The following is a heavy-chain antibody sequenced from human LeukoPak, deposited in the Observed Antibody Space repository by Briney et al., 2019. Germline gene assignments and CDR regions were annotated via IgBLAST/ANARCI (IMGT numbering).Heavy chain of an antibody. CDR1: GYTFTGYY. Sequence: GASVKVSCKASGYTFTGYYMHWVRQAPGQGLEWMGWINPNSGGTNYAQKFQGRVTMTRDTSISTAYMELSRLRSDGTAVYYCARGYPRIAAAGKEYFQHWGQGALVTVSS. CDR3: ARGYPRIAAAGKEYFQH. V-gene: IGHV1-2*02. CDR2: INPNSGGT. D-gene: IGHD6-13*01. J-gene: IGHJ1*01.